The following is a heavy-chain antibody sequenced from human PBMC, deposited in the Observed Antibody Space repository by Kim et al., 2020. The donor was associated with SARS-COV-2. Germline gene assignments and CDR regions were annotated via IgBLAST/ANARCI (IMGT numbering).Heavy chain of an antibody. CDR1: GGTFSSYA. D-gene: IGHD6-19*01. CDR2: IIPIFGTA. V-gene: IGHV1-69*13. CDR3: ARDGLSIAVAGIYYYYGMDV. J-gene: IGHJ6*02. Sequence: SVKVSCKASGGTFSSYAISWVRQAPGQGLEWMGGIIPIFGTANYAQKFQGRVTITADESTSTAYMELSSLRSEDTAVYYCARDGLSIAVAGIYYYYGMDVWGQGTTVTVSS.